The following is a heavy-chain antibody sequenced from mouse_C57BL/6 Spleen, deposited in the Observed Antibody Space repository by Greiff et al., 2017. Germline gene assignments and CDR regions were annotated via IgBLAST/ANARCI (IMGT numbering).Heavy chain of an antibody. J-gene: IGHJ3*01. V-gene: IGHV8-8*01. CDR1: GFSLSTFGMG. D-gene: IGHD2-2*01. Sequence: QVTLKVCGPGILQPSQTLSLTCSFSGFSLSTFGMGVGWIRQPSGKGLEWLAHIWWDDDKYYNPALKSRLTISKDTSKNQVFLKIAHVDTADTATYYCARREGNDGYDCAWFAYWGQGTLVTVSA. CDR3: ARREGNDGYDCAWFAY. CDR2: IWWDDDK.